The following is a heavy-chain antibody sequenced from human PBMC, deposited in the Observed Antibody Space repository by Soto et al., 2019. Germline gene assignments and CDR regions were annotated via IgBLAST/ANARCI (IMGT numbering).Heavy chain of an antibody. CDR3: ARDPVSCSSPSCYTCGMDV. J-gene: IGHJ6*02. D-gene: IGHD2-2*02. Sequence: PGGSLRLSCAASGFTFSSYSMNWVRQAPGKGLEWVSYISSSSSTIYYADSVKSRFTISRDNAKNSLYLQMNSLRDEDTTVYYCARDPVSCSSPSCYTCGMDVWGQGTTVTVSS. CDR2: ISSSSSTI. V-gene: IGHV3-48*02. CDR1: GFTFSSYS.